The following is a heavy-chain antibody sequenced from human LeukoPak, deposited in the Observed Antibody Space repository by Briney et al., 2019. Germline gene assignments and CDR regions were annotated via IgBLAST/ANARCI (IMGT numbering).Heavy chain of an antibody. D-gene: IGHD3-9*01. CDR2: INSDGSST. Sequence: GGSLRPSCAASGFTFSSYWMHWVRQAPGKGLVWVSRINSDGSSTSCADSVKGRFTISRDNAKNTLYLQMNSLRAEDTAVYYCARDGVRYFDWLAPYYYYYGMDVWGQGTTVTVSS. CDR3: ARDGVRYFDWLAPYYYYYGMDV. J-gene: IGHJ6*02. V-gene: IGHV3-74*01. CDR1: GFTFSSYW.